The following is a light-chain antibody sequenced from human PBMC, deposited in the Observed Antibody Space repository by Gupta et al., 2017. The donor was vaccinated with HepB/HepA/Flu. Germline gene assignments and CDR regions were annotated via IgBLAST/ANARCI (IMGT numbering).Light chain of an antibody. V-gene: IGLV8-61*01. Sequence: QTVVTQEPSFSVSPGGTVTLTCGLNSGSVSTSYYPSWYQQTPGQAPRTLIYSTNIRSSGVPDRFSGSILGNKAALTITGAQADDESDYYCVLYMGSGISMFGGGTKLTVL. CDR3: VLYMGSGISM. CDR2: STN. CDR1: SGSVSTSYY. J-gene: IGLJ3*02.